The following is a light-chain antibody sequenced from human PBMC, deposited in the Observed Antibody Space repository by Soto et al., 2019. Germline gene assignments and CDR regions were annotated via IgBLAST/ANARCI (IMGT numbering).Light chain of an antibody. CDR1: TGAVTSGYY. V-gene: IGLV7-43*01. Sequence: QTVVTQEPSLTVSPGGTVTLTCASSTGAVTSGYYPNWFQQKPGQAPRALIYSTSNKDSWTPARFSGSLLGGKAALTLSGVQPEDEAEYYCLLYYGGAHVVFGGGNKVTVL. CDR2: STS. J-gene: IGLJ2*01. CDR3: LLYYGGAHVV.